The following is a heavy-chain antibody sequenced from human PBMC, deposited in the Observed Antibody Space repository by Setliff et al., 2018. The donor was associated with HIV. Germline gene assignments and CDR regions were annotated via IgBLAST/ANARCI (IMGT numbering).Heavy chain of an antibody. CDR3: AITSRGYSLQRGGAFDI. V-gene: IGHV1-69*05. CDR2: RSPIFSTT. Sequence: VSCKGSGDTFTTYVVSWVRQAPGQGLEWMGGRSPIFSTTNYAQKFQGRVTITTDESTSRAYMELSSLRSEDTAVYYCAITSRGYSLQRGGAFDILGQGTLVTVSS. D-gene: IGHD3-22*01. CDR1: GDTFTTYV. J-gene: IGHJ3*02.